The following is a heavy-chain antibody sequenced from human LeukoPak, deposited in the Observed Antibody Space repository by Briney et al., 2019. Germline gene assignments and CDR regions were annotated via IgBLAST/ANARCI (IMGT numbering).Heavy chain of an antibody. D-gene: IGHD6-13*01. CDR2: IYYSGST. CDR3: AREAADSSSWYLYYYYYMDV. Sequence: SETLSLTCTVSGGSISSGGYYWSWIRQHPGKGLEWIGYIYYSGSTYYNPSLKSRVTISVDTSKNQFSLKLSSVTAADTAVYYCAREAADSSSWYLYYYYYMDVWGKGTTVTVSS. V-gene: IGHV4-31*03. J-gene: IGHJ6*03. CDR1: GGSISSGGYY.